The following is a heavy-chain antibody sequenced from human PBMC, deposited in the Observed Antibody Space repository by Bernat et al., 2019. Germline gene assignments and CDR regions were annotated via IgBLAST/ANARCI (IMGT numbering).Heavy chain of an antibody. CDR1: GGSISSGGYS. J-gene: IGHJ5*02. D-gene: IGHD3-10*01. CDR2: IYHSGST. CDR3: ARATGDYYGSGSYFKGIWFDP. Sequence: QLQLQESGSGLVKPSQTLSLTCAVSGGSISSGGYSWSWIRQPPGKGLEWIGYIYHSGSTYYNPSLKSRVTISVDRSKNQFSLKLSSVTAADTAVYYCARATGDYYGSGSYFKGIWFDPWGQEPWSPSPQ. V-gene: IGHV4-30-2*01.